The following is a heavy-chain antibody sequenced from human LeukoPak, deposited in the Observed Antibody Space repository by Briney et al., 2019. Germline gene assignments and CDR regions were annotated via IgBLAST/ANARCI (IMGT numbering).Heavy chain of an antibody. Sequence: GGSLRLSCAASGFTFSNYMMHWVRQAPGKGLVWVSRIKSDGITITYADSVKGQFTISRDNAKNTLYLQMNSLRAEDTAVYYCLRDLNWSLDQWGQGTLVTVSS. CDR3: LRDLNWSLDQ. CDR1: GFTFSNYM. V-gene: IGHV3-74*01. D-gene: IGHD1-20*01. J-gene: IGHJ4*02. CDR2: IKSDGITI.